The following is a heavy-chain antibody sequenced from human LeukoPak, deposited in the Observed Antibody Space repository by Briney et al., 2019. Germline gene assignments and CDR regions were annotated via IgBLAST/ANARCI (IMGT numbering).Heavy chain of an antibody. Sequence: GESLRLSCAASGFTFSSYAMHWVRQAPGKGLEYVSAISSNGGSTYYANSVKGRFTTSRDNSKNTLYLQMGSLRPEDMAVYFCARDNTLSAFDIWGQGTMVTVSS. CDR1: GFTFSSYA. CDR2: ISSNGGST. CDR3: ARDNTLSAFDI. J-gene: IGHJ3*02. V-gene: IGHV3-64*01.